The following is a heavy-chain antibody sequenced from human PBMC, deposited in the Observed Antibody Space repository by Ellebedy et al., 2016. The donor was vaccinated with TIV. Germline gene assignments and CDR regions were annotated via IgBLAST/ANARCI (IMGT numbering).Heavy chain of an antibody. CDR1: GFTVSSNY. CDR2: IYSGGST. V-gene: IGHV3-53*01. CDR3: AREIFDGMDV. Sequence: GESLKISCAASGFTVSSNYMSWVRQAPGKGLEWVSVIYSGGSTYYADSVKGRFTISRDNSKNTLYLQMNSLRAEDTAVYYCAREIFDGMDVWGQGTTVTVSS. J-gene: IGHJ6*02. D-gene: IGHD2/OR15-2a*01.